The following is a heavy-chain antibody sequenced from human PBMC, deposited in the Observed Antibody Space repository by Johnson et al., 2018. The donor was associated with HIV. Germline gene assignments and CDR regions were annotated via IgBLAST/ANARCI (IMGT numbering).Heavy chain of an antibody. J-gene: IGHJ3*02. V-gene: IGHV3-23*04. CDR3: AREGGSIAAAGKDAFDI. CDR1: GFTFSSYA. Sequence: VQLVESGGGVVQPGRSLRLSCAASGFTFSSYAMHWVRQSPGKGLEWVSAISGSGGSTYYADSVKGRFTISRDNSKTSLYLQMNSLRAEDTAVYYCAREGGSIAAAGKDAFDIWGQGTMVTVSS. D-gene: IGHD6-13*01. CDR2: ISGSGGST.